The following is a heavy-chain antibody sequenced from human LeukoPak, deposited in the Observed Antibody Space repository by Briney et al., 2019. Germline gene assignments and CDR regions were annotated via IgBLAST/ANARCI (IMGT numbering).Heavy chain of an antibody. Sequence: ASVKVSCKVSGYTFTDYYMHWVQQAPGKGLEWMGLVDPEDGETIYAEKFQGRVTITADTSTDTAYMELSSLRSEGTAVYYCATAPTWILDYWGQGTLLTVSS. J-gene: IGHJ4*02. D-gene: IGHD5-18*01. CDR2: VDPEDGET. CDR3: ATAPTWILDY. V-gene: IGHV1-69-2*01. CDR1: GYTFTDYY.